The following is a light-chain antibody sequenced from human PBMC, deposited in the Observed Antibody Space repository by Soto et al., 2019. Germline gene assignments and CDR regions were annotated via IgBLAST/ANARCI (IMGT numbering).Light chain of an antibody. J-gene: IGKJ5*01. CDR3: QQYGSSPPSST. CDR1: ERVSSGY. CDR2: GAS. V-gene: IGKV3-20*01. Sequence: EVVLTQSPGTVSSSRGERATLSCRASERVSSGYLAWYQQKPGQAPRLLIYGASSRATGIPDRFSGRGSGTDFTLTISRLEPEDFAVYYCQQYGSSPPSSTFGQGTRLEIK.